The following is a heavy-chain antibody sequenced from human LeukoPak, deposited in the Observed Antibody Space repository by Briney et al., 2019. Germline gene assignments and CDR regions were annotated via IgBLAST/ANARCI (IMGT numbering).Heavy chain of an antibody. CDR3: ARDSAYAFDI. CDR1: GFTFRRYA. Sequence: GGSLRLSCSGSGFTFRRYAVHWVRQAPGKGLEYVSAMSGNGGRTHYADSVKGRFTISRDNARNSLYLQMNSLRDEDTAVYYCARDSAYAFDIWGQGTKVTVSS. V-gene: IGHV3-64*04. J-gene: IGHJ3*02. CDR2: MSGNGGRT. D-gene: IGHD1-26*01.